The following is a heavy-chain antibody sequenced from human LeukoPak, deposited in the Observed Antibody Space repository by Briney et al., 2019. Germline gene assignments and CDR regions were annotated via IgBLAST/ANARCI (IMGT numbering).Heavy chain of an antibody. Sequence: GGSLRLSCAAPGFILSSYWMHWVRQAPGKGLVWVSRSKYDGTSATYADSVKGRFTVSRDNAKNMLYLQMNSLRVEDTAVYYCAKSDYFDYWGQGTLVTVSS. V-gene: IGHV3-74*03. CDR3: AKSDYFDY. CDR2: SKYDGTSA. CDR1: GFILSSYW. J-gene: IGHJ4*02.